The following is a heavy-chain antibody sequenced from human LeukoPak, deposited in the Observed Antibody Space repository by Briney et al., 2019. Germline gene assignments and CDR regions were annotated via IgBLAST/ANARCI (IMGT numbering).Heavy chain of an antibody. V-gene: IGHV4-34*01. CDR2: INHSGRT. J-gene: IGHJ6*03. D-gene: IGHD6-13*01. CDR1: GGSFSGYY. Sequence: SEALSLTCAGYGGSFSGYYGSWIRQPPGKGLEWIGEINHSGRTNYNPSLKSRVTISVDTSKNQFSLKLSSVTAAATAVYYCARSKLVNYYYYYMDVWGKGTTVTVSS. CDR3: ARSKLVNYYYYYMDV.